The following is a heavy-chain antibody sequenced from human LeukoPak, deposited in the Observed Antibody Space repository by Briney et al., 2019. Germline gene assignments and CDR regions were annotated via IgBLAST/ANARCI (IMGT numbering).Heavy chain of an antibody. CDR2: INEDGSVK. Sequence: PGGSLRLSCAVSGGTFSAYWMAWVRQSPGKGLEWVAEINEDGSVKYYVDSMKGRFTISRDNAKNSLYLQMNSLGAEDTAVYYCAKAPRDSDCYWGQGTLVTVSS. D-gene: IGHD2-21*02. J-gene: IGHJ4*02. V-gene: IGHV3-7*01. CDR1: GGTFSAYW. CDR3: AKAPRDSDCY.